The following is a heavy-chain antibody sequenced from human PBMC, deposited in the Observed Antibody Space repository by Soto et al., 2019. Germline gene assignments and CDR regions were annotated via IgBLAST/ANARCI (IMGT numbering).Heavy chain of an antibody. Sequence: ASVKVSCKVSGYTLTELSMHWVRQAPGKGLERMGGFDPEDGETIYAQKFQGRVTMTEDTSTDTAYMELSSLRSEDTAVYYCATPDSSGYYQYYFDYWGQGTLVTVSS. D-gene: IGHD3-22*01. CDR2: FDPEDGET. J-gene: IGHJ4*02. V-gene: IGHV1-24*01. CDR3: ATPDSSGYYQYYFDY. CDR1: GYTLTELS.